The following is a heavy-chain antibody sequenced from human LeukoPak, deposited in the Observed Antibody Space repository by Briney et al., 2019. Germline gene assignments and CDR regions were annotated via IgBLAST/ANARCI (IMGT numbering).Heavy chain of an antibody. CDR3: ARRSTGNYNWFDP. J-gene: IGHJ5*02. D-gene: IGHD1-1*01. CDR1: GASLSSGDYS. CDR2: IYHGGST. V-gene: IGHV4-30-2*01. Sequence: SQTLSLTCAVSGASLSSGDYSWSWIRQPPGMGLEWIGYIYHGGSTYYNPSLNSRVTISIDTSKNQFSLKLSSVTAADTAVYFCARRSTGNYNWFDPWGRGSLVTVSS.